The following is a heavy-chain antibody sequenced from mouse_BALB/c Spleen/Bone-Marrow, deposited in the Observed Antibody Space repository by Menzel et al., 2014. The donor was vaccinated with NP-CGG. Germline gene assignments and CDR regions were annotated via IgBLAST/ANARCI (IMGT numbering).Heavy chain of an antibody. J-gene: IGHJ3*01. CDR1: GFTFSDYY. V-gene: IGHV5-4*02. D-gene: IGHD2-4*01. CDR3: VRDYDYDPAWFAY. Sequence: EVQVVESGGGLVKPGGSLKLSCAASGFTFSDYYMYWVRQTPEKRLEWVATISDGGSYTYYPDSVKGRFTISRDNAKNNLYLQMSSLKSEDTAMYYCVRDYDYDPAWFAYWGQGTLVTVSA. CDR2: ISDGGSYT.